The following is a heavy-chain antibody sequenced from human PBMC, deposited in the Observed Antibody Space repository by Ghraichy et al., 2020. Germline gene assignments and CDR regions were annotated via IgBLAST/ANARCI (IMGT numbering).Heavy chain of an antibody. V-gene: IGHV4-34*01. J-gene: IGHJ5*02. CDR3: ARDYDILTGEGNWFDP. CDR2: INHSGNT. D-gene: IGHD3-9*01. CDR1: GESFSGYY. Sequence: SETLSLTCAVYGESFSGYYWSWIRQSPGKGLEWIGEINHSGNTNYNPSLKSRVSISVDTSKNQFSVKLHSVTAADTAVYYCARDYDILTGEGNWFDPWGQGTLVTVSS.